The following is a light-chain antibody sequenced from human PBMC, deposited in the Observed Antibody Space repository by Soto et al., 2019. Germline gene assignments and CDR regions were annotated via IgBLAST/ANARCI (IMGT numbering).Light chain of an antibody. CDR2: EVS. J-gene: IGLJ1*01. Sequence: QSALTQPPSASGSPGQSVTISCTGTSSDVGGYNYVSWYQQHPGKAPKLMIYEVSKRPSGVPDRFSGSKSGNTASLTVSGLQAEYEADYYCSSYAGSNNFPVFRTGTKVLVL. V-gene: IGLV2-8*01. CDR3: SSYAGSNNFPV. CDR1: SSDVGGYNY.